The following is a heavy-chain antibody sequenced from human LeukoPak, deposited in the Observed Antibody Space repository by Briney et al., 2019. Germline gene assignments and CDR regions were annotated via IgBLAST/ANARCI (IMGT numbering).Heavy chain of an antibody. D-gene: IGHD2-2*02. J-gene: IGHJ4*01. CDR3: ARDGIPYTRDY. CDR1: GFTFNKSW. V-gene: IGHV3-7*01. Sequence: GGSLRLSRAASGFTFNKSWMVWVRQAPGKGLEWVASINDDGKEKYYVDSVEGRFTISRDTAMRSVFLQMRSLRVEDTAVYYCARDGIPYTRDYWGRGTLVTVSS. CDR2: INDDGKEK.